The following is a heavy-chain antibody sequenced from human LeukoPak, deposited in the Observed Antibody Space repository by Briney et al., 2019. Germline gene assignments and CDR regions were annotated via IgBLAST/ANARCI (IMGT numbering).Heavy chain of an antibody. CDR2: IRYDGSNK. CDR1: GFTFSSYV. CDR3: AKEGYCSGGSCYSPYYFDY. D-gene: IGHD2-15*01. J-gene: IGHJ4*02. Sequence: GGSLRLSCAASGFTFSSYVMHWVRQAPGKGLEWVAFIRYDGSNKYYADSVKGRFTISRDNSKNTLYLQMNSLRAEDTAVYYCAKEGYCSGGSCYSPYYFDYWGQGTLVTVSS. V-gene: IGHV3-30*02.